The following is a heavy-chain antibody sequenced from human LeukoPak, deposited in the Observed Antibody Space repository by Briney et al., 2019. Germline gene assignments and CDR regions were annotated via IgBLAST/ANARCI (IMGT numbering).Heavy chain of an antibody. D-gene: IGHD2-15*01. CDR3: AREYCSSSSCPFDF. CDR1: GYTFTGDY. Sequence: ASVKVSCKASGYTFTGDYIRWVRQAPGQGLEWMGWINPNSGGTNYVQKLQGRVTMTRDTSISTAYMELSRLRSDDTGVYYCAREYCSSSSCPFDFWGQGTLVTVSS. J-gene: IGHJ4*02. V-gene: IGHV1-2*02. CDR2: INPNSGGT.